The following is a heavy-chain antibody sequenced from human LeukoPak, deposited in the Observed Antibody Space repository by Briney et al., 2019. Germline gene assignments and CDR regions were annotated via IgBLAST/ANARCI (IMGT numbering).Heavy chain of an antibody. D-gene: IGHD4-23*01. CDR2: IIPIFGSA. CDR1: GGTFSSYA. J-gene: IGHJ4*02. CDR3: ARDGNQKGPNLLGAFDY. Sequence: SVKVSCKASGGTFSSYAISWVRQAPGQGLEWMGGIIPIFGSANYAQNFQGRVTITADESTTTAYMELSRLRSEDTAVYYCARDGNQKGPNLLGAFDYWGQGTLVTVSS. V-gene: IGHV1-69*13.